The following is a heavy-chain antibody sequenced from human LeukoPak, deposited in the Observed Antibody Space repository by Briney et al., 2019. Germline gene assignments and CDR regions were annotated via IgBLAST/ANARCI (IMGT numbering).Heavy chain of an antibody. V-gene: IGHV3-23*01. CDR3: ARPVDSANGMDV. Sequence: PGGSLRLSCAASGFTFSSYAMSWVRQAPGKGLEWVSAISGSGGSTYYADSVKGRFTISRDNSKNTLYLQMNSLRAEDTATYYCARPVDSANGMDVWGQGTTVTVSS. J-gene: IGHJ6*02. D-gene: IGHD1-26*01. CDR1: GFTFSSYA. CDR2: ISGSGGST.